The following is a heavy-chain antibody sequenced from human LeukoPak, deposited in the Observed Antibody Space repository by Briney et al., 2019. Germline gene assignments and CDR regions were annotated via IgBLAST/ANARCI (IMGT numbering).Heavy chain of an antibody. V-gene: IGHV1-18*01. J-gene: IGHJ6*03. CDR1: GYTFTSYG. CDR2: ISAYNGNT. CDR3: ARGPEGYYYYYYMDV. Sequence: VASVKVSCKASGYTFTSYGISWVRQAPGQGLEWMGWISAYNGNTNYAQKLQGRVTMTTDTSTSTAYMELRSLRSDDTAVYYCARGPEGYYYYYYMDVWGQGTTVTVSS.